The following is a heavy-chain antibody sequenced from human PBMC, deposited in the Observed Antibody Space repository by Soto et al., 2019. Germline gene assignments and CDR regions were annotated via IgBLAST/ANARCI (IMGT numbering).Heavy chain of an antibody. Sequence: SETLSLTCAVYGESFSAYYWTWIRQPPGKGLEWIGEINHSGSTKYNPSLRSRVTVSVDTSKHQFSLKLSSVTAADTAMYYCARAREVVAGRIYYYGMDVGGQGT. J-gene: IGHJ6*02. V-gene: IGHV4-34*01. CDR1: GESFSAYY. D-gene: IGHD2-15*01. CDR3: ARAREVVAGRIYYYGMDV. CDR2: INHSGST.